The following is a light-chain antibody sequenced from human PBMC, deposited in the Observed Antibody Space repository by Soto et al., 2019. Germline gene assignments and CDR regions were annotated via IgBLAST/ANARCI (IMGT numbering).Light chain of an antibody. CDR1: QSVSSN. V-gene: IGKV3-15*01. CDR3: QQYNNWPIT. CDR2: GAS. J-gene: IGKJ5*01. Sequence: EIVMTQSPATLSVSPGERATPPCRASQSVSSNLAWYQQKPCQAPRLLIYGASTRATGIPARFSGSGSGTEFTLTISSLQSEDFAVYYCQQYNNWPITFGQGTRLEIK.